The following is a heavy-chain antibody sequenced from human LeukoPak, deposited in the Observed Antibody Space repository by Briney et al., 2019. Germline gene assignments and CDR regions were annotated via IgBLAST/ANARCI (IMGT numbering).Heavy chain of an antibody. CDR3: ARKATLRSGSGYYADY. CDR1: GGSIRSSSYY. V-gene: IGHV4-39*07. Sequence: SETLSLTCTVSGGSIRSSSYYWGWIRQPPGKGVEWIGSIYYSGSTYYNPSLKSRVTISVDGSKNQFSLKLSSVTAADTAVYYCARKATLRSGSGYYADYWGQGTLVTVSS. J-gene: IGHJ4*02. CDR2: IYYSGST. D-gene: IGHD3-3*01.